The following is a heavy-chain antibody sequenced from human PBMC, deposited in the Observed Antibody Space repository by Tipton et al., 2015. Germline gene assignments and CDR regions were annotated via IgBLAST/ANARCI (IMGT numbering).Heavy chain of an antibody. D-gene: IGHD4-11*01. CDR2: ISPYNGNT. Sequence: QSGAEVKKPGSSVKVSCKTAGYTFTSYGISWVRQAPGQGLEWMGWISPYNGNTKYAQKLQGRVTMTTDTSTSTAYMELRRLRSDDTAVYYCARGQSTHFFDPWGQGTLVTVSS. CDR3: ARGQSTHFFDP. J-gene: IGHJ5*02. V-gene: IGHV1-18*01. CDR1: GYTFTSYG.